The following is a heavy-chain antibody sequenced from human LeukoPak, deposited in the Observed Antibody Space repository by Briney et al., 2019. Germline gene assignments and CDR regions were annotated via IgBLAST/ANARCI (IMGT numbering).Heavy chain of an antibody. CDR1: GGSFSGHY. J-gene: IGHJ6*03. CDR3: ARGVVSGRFGDYYYYMDV. D-gene: IGHD3-16*01. CDR2: ANDRGSA. V-gene: IGHV4-34*01. Sequence: SETLSLTCAVYGGSFSGHYWTWIRQPPGKGLQWIGEANDRGSANYNPSLKSRLSISEDKSKNQFSPRLPSVTAADTAVYYCARGVVSGRFGDYYYYMDVWGIGTTVTVSS.